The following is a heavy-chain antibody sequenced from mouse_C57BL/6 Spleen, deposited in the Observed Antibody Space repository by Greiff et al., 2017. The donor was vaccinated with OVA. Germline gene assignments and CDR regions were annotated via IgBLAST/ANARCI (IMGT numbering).Heavy chain of an antibody. Sequence: DVKLQESGPGMVKPSQSLSLTCTVTGYSITSGYDWHWIRHFPGNKLEWMGYISYSGSTNYNPSLKSRISITHDTSKNHFFLKLNSVTTEDTATYYCARGRYYYAMDYWGQGTSVTVSS. CDR3: ARGRYYYAMDY. CDR2: ISYSGST. J-gene: IGHJ4*01. V-gene: IGHV3-1*01. CDR1: GYSITSGYD.